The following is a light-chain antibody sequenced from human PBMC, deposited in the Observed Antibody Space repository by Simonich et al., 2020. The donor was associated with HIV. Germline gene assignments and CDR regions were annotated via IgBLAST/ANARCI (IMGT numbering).Light chain of an antibody. V-gene: IGKV3-15*01. CDR2: GTS. CDR3: QQYSYWPPA. J-gene: IGKJ4*01. CDR1: QSFRSH. Sequence: EIVRTQSPATLSVSPGERATLSCRAIQSFRSHLAGYQQKPGQAPRLLIYGTSTRATGIPARFSGSGSGTEFTLTISSMQSEDFAVYYCQQYSYWPPAFGGGTKVEIK.